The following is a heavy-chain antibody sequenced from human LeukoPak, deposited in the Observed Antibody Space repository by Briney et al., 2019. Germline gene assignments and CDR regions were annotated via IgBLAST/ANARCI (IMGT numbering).Heavy chain of an antibody. Sequence: GGSLRLSCAASGFTFSNYAMHWVRQAPGKGLEWVAVISYEGSNKNYGDSVKGRFTISRDNSKKTLYLQMNSLRAEDTAVYYCARGLFRFCSSGSCLSPFDYWGQGTLVTVSS. V-gene: IGHV3-30*04. CDR1: GFTFSNYA. D-gene: IGHD2-15*01. CDR3: ARGLFRFCSSGSCLSPFDY. J-gene: IGHJ4*02. CDR2: ISYEGSNK.